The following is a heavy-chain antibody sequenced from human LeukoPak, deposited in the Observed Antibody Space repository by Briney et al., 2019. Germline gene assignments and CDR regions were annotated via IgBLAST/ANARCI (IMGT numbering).Heavy chain of an antibody. CDR2: INPNSGGT. V-gene: IGHV1-2*02. J-gene: IGHJ6*02. CDR3: ARDLRFLEWLDYYYYYGMDV. Sequence: ASVTVSFKASGYTFTGYYMHWVRQAPGQGGEWMGWINPNSGGTNYAQKFQGRVTMTRDTSISTAYMELSRLRSDDTAVYYCARDLRFLEWLDYYYYYGMDVWGQGTTVTVSS. CDR1: GYTFTGYY. D-gene: IGHD3-3*01.